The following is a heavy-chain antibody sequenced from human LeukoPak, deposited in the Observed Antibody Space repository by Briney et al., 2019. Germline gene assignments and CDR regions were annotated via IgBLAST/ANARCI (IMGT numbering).Heavy chain of an antibody. D-gene: IGHD6-19*01. CDR3: AILSSGTY. CDR1: GFAFDDYA. CDR2: ISWDSVSI. V-gene: IGHV3-9*01. Sequence: PGGFLRFSGGAFGFAFDDYAMPWVRRAPGKGLKWVSGISWDSVSIGYADSVKGRFTNSTDTATNSLYLQTNRLRAEHTALYYCAILSSGTYWGQGTLVTVSS. J-gene: IGHJ4*02.